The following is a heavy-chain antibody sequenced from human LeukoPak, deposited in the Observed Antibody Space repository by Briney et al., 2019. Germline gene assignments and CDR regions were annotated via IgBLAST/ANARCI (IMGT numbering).Heavy chain of an antibody. CDR2: INPKNGGR. CDR3: AGSWYGEFFFDY. D-gene: IGHD3-10*01. CDR1: GYTFTGYY. J-gene: IGHJ4*02. V-gene: IGHV1-2*02. Sequence: ASVRLSCEASGYTFTGYYIHWVRQAPGKGLEWMGWINPKNGGRNYAQMFQGRVTMTRDTSISTAYMELTRLTSDDTAVYRCAGSWYGEFFFDYWGQGTLVTVSS.